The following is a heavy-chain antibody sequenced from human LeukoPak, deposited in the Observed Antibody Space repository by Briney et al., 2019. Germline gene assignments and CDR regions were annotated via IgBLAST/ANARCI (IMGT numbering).Heavy chain of an antibody. J-gene: IGHJ4*02. CDR2: IYPGDSDT. V-gene: IGHV5-51*01. CDR3: ARHERGYSYGKIDY. D-gene: IGHD5-18*01. CDR1: GSSFTSYW. Sequence: GASLKISYKGSGSSFTSYWIGWVRPMPGKGLEWMGIIYPGDSDTRYSPSFQGQVTISADKSISTAYLQWSSLKASDTAMYYCARHERGYSYGKIDYWGQGTLVTVSS.